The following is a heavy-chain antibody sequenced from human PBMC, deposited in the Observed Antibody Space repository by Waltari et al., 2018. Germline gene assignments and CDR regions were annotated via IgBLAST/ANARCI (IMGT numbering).Heavy chain of an antibody. CDR3: ARGRIIYWSSTSCYLSAFDI. D-gene: IGHD2-2*01. V-gene: IGHV4-34*01. CDR1: GVSFSGYY. Sequence: QVQLQPWGAGLLKPSETLSRTCAAAGVSFSGYYWAGIRHHPGQAREWLGEINHSGSTNYNLAHKSRVNISVDTSKNPFSLKLSSVTAADTAVYYCARGRIIYWSSTSCYLSAFDIWCQGTMVTVSS. J-gene: IGHJ3*02. CDR2: INHSGST.